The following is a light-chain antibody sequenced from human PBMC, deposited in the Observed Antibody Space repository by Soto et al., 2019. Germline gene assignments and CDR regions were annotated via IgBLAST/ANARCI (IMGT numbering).Light chain of an antibody. CDR1: QSVSSSY. CDR3: QQYGSSPLT. Sequence: EIVLTQSPGTLSLSPGERATLSCRASQSVSSSYLAWYQQKPGQAPRLLIYGASSRATGIPDRFSGSGSGTDFTLTISRLDPEAFAVYYCQQYGSSPLTFGGVTKVEIK. J-gene: IGKJ4*01. V-gene: IGKV3-20*01. CDR2: GAS.